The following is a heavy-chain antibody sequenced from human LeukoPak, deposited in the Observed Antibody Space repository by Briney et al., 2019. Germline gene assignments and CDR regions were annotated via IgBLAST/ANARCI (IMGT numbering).Heavy chain of an antibody. J-gene: IGHJ4*02. CDR1: GYSISSGYY. D-gene: IGHD3-9*01. CDR3: ARDSYQRYFDWLN. V-gene: IGHV4-38-2*02. CDR2: IYHSGST. Sequence: PSETLSLTCTVSGYSISSGYYWGWIRQPPGKGLEWIGSIYHSGSTYYNPSLKSRVSISVDTSKNQFSLKLSSVTAADTAVYYCARDSYQRYFDWLNWGQGTLVTVSS.